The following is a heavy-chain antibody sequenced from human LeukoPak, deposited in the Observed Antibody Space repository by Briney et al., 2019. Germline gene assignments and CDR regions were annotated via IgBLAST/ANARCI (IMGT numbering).Heavy chain of an antibody. Sequence: GGSLRLTCAASGLNFRKSWMTWVRQAPGRGLEWVANIKDDGSEKYYVDSVKGRFTISRDNAKNSLYLQMNSLSAEDTAVYYCTNWGDTWGLDFWGQGILVSVSS. CDR1: GLNFRKSW. D-gene: IGHD7-27*01. CDR2: IKDDGSEK. V-gene: IGHV3-7*01. J-gene: IGHJ4*02. CDR3: TNWGDTWGLDF.